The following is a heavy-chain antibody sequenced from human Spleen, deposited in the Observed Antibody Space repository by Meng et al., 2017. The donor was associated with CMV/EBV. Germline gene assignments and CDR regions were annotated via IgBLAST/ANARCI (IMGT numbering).Heavy chain of an antibody. D-gene: IGHD2-15*01. CDR3: ARILYGGNPPFDY. V-gene: IGHV1-46*01. J-gene: IGHJ4*02. Sequence: QTSGYTFTSYYIQWVRQAPGQGLEWMGIINPSGGSPKYAQKFQGRVTLTTDTSTSTVYMELSSLGFDDTAVYYCARILYGGNPPFDYWGQGTLVTVSS. CDR2: INPSGGSP. CDR1: GYTFTSYY.